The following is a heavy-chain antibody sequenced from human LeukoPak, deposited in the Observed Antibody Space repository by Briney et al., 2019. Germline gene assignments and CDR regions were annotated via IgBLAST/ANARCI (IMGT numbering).Heavy chain of an antibody. CDR1: GGSFSGYY. D-gene: IGHD2-15*01. CDR3: ARGARRYCSGGSCYGNWFDP. CDR2: INHSGST. Sequence: PSETLSLTCAVYGGSFSGYYWSWIRQPPGKGLEWIGEINHSGSTNYNPSLKSRVTISVDTSKNQFSLKLSSLTAADTAVYYCARGARRYCSGGSCYGNWFDPWGQGTLVTVSS. V-gene: IGHV4-34*01. J-gene: IGHJ5*02.